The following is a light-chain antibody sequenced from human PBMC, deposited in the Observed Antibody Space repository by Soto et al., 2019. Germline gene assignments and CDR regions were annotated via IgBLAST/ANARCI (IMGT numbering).Light chain of an antibody. CDR2: DTS. CDR1: QSVRSN. J-gene: IGKJ1*01. V-gene: IGKV3-15*01. Sequence: IEVTKAAFSLSPSPALSLTLSYRASQSVRSNCLAWYQHKPGQTPRLLIYDTSTRATGLPARFSGSRSGTEFTLTISWLQSEDVAVYYCQQYPKWPRPLGQGT. CDR3: QQYPKWPRP.